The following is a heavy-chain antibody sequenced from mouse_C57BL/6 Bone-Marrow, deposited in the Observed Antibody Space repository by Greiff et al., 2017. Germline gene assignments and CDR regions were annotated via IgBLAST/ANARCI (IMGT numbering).Heavy chain of an antibody. Sequence: VQLQQSGAELVRPGASVKLSCTASGFNIKDDYMHWVKQRPEQGLEWIGWIDPENGDTEYASKFQGKATITADTSSNTAYLQLSSLTSEDTAVYYCTPGGGSRAFDYWGGGTTLTDSS. CDR2: IDPENGDT. J-gene: IGHJ2*01. V-gene: IGHV14-4*01. CDR3: TPGGGSRAFDY. D-gene: IGHD1-1*01. CDR1: GFNIKDDY.